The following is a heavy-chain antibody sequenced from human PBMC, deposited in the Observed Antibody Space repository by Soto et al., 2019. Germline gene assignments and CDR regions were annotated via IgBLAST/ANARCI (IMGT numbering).Heavy chain of an antibody. CDR2: MYLSGSN. V-gene: IGHV4-30-4*01. Sequence: QVQLQESGPGLVKPSETLSLTCTVSGASIRSTDYYWSWFRQPPGKGLEWIGYMYLSGSNYYNPSLKSRLTMSVDKSKKEVSLKLDSVTAADTAVYFCARSARYGVVGDYWGQGTGVTVSS. CDR1: GASIRSTDYY. CDR3: ARSARYGVVGDY. D-gene: IGHD2-15*01. J-gene: IGHJ4*02.